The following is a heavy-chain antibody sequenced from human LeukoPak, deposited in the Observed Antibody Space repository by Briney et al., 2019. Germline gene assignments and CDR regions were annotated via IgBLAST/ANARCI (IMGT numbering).Heavy chain of an antibody. CDR3: TTRACHAGGCSSSFYYYYGLHF. Sequence: SVKVSCRASGNSISNYAVSWVRQAPGQGFEWMGGIIPIFGTADYAQKFQGRVTITADQSTSTTYMALSSLKSEDTATYYCTTRACHAGGCSSSFYYYYGLHFWGQGTTVSVSS. CDR1: GNSISNYA. J-gene: IGHJ6*02. D-gene: IGHD3-16*01. V-gene: IGHV1-69*13. CDR2: IIPIFGTA.